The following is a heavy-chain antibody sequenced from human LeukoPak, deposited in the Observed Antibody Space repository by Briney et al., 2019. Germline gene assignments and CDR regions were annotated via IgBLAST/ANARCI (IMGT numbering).Heavy chain of an antibody. Sequence: PGGSLRLSCAASGFTFSNYEMNWVRRAPGKGLEWVSYISSSGRTIYYADSVKGRFTISRDNAKNSLYLQMSSLRTEDTAVYYCSSSTAIGYWGQGTLVTVSS. CDR1: GFTFSNYE. J-gene: IGHJ4*02. V-gene: IGHV3-48*03. CDR3: SSSTAIGY. CDR2: ISSSGRTI.